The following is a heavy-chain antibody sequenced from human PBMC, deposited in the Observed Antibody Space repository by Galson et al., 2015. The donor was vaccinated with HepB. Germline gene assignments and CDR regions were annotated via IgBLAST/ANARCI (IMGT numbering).Heavy chain of an antibody. J-gene: IGHJ4*02. V-gene: IGHV3-33*01. Sequence: SLRLSCAASGFTFSSYGMHWVRQAPGKGLEWVAVIWYDGSNKYYADSVKGRFTISRDNSKNTLYLQMNSLRAEDTAVYYCARDRGSGSPGPYYFDYWGQGTLVTVSS. D-gene: IGHD1-26*01. CDR1: GFTFSSYG. CDR2: IWYDGSNK. CDR3: ARDRGSGSPGPYYFDY.